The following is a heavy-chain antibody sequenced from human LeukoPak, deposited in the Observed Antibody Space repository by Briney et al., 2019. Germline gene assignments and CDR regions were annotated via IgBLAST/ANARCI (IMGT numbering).Heavy chain of an antibody. CDR1: GFRLSSYW. J-gene: IGHJ4*02. V-gene: IGHV3-7*01. D-gene: IGHD2-8*01. CDR3: ARLKDDVTKFDY. Sequence: GGSLRLSCAGSGFRLSSYWMSWVRQAPGKGLEWVANINQDGSEIKYVDSVKGRFTISRDNVKNSLFLQMNSLRVEDTAVYYCARLKDDVTKFDYWGQGTLVTVSS. CDR2: INQDGSEI.